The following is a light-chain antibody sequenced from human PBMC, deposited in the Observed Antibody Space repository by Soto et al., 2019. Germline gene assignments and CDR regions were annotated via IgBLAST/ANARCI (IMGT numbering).Light chain of an antibody. Sequence: VLTLSPATLSLSRERIATLSCRASQSVGSHLAWFQQRPGQAPRLLIYDASNRATGIPARFSGSRSGADFTLPLSRLDPEDFPVYYCQPRSHSITFGQRRRLAIK. J-gene: IGKJ5*01. CDR2: DAS. V-gene: IGKV3-11*01. CDR1: QSVGSH. CDR3: QPRSHSIT.